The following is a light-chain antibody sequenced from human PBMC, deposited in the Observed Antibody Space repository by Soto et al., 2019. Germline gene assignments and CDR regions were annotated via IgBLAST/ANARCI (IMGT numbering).Light chain of an antibody. J-gene: IGLJ2*01. Sequence: QSVLTQPPSASGTPGQTVTISCSGTRSSIGSNTVNWYQQVPGTAPKLLIYSNDLRPSGVPDRISGSKSGPSASLAISGLQSEDEADYYCAAWDDSLLGVVFGGGTKLTVL. CDR2: SND. CDR1: RSSIGSNT. V-gene: IGLV1-44*01. CDR3: AAWDDSLLGVV.